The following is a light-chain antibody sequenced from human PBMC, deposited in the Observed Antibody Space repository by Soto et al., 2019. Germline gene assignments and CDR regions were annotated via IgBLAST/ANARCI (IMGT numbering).Light chain of an antibody. CDR1: SSNIGSNT. V-gene: IGLV1-44*01. Sequence: QSVLTQPPSASGTPGQWVTISCSGSSSNIGSNTVNWYQQLPGTAPKLLIYSNNQRPSGVPDRFSGSKSGTSASLAISGLQSEDEADYYCAAWDDSLKGWVFGGGTKLTVL. CDR2: SNN. CDR3: AAWDDSLKGWV. J-gene: IGLJ3*02.